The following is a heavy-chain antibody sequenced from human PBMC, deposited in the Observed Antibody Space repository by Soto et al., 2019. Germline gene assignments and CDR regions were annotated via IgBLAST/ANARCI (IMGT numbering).Heavy chain of an antibody. Sequence: GASVKVSCKVCGGPFSSYAISWVRQAPGQGLEWMGGIIPIFGTANYAQKFQGRVTITADESTSTAYMELSSLRSEDTAVYYCARVGVGATKLYYYYYGMDVWGQGTTVTVSS. CDR1: GGPFSSYA. J-gene: IGHJ6*02. CDR2: IIPIFGTA. CDR3: ARVGVGATKLYYYYYGMDV. V-gene: IGHV1-69*13. D-gene: IGHD1-26*01.